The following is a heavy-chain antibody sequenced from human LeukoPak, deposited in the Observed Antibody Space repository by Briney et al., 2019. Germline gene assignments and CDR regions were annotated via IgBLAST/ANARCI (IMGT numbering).Heavy chain of an antibody. J-gene: IGHJ4*02. V-gene: IGHV3-30*15. CDR1: GFTFSSYA. CDR2: ISYDGSNK. Sequence: GGSLRLSCAASGFTFSSYAMHWVRQAPGKGLEWVAVISYDGSNKYYADSVKGRFTISRDNSKNTLYLQMSSLRAEDTAVYYCARDIIDYWGQGTLVTVSS. CDR3: ARDIIDY.